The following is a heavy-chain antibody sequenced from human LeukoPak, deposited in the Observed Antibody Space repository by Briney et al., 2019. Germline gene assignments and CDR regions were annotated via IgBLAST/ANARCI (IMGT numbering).Heavy chain of an antibody. Sequence: GGSLRLSCTTSGFSFSGYWMHWVRQAPGKGLVWVSRIKSDGSSTTYADSVKGRFTISRDNSKNTLYLQMNSLRAEDTAVYYCAKDSGEQQPDDYFDYWGQGTLVTVSS. CDR2: IKSDGSST. CDR1: GFSFSGYW. J-gene: IGHJ4*02. V-gene: IGHV3-74*01. D-gene: IGHD6-13*01. CDR3: AKDSGEQQPDDYFDY.